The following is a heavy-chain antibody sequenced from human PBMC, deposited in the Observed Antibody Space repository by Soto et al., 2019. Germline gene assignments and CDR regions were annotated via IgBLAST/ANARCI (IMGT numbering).Heavy chain of an antibody. CDR2: ISSSSSTI. D-gene: IGHD1-26*01. V-gene: IGHV3-48*01. J-gene: IGHJ5*02. CDR3: ARHPERIVQSGWFDT. CDR1: GFTFSSYS. Sequence: GSLTLCCAASGFTFSSYSMNWVRQAPGKGLEWVSYISSSSSTIYYADSVKGRFTISRDNAKNSLYLHMNSLRAEDTAVYYCARHPERIVQSGWFDTWGQGTLVTVSS.